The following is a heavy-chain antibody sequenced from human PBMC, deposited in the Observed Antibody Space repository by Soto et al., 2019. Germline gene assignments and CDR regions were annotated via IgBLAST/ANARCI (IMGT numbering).Heavy chain of an antibody. Sequence: PGGSLRLSCSASGFTFSSYAIHWVRQAPGKGLEYVSAISNNGKNTYYAESVKGRFIISRDNSKNTLFLQMSSLRAEDTAVYYCVKQGTTSRNFFDYWGQGT. V-gene: IGHV3-64D*06. J-gene: IGHJ4*02. CDR2: ISNNGKNT. D-gene: IGHD2-2*01. CDR1: GFTFSSYA. CDR3: VKQGTTSRNFFDY.